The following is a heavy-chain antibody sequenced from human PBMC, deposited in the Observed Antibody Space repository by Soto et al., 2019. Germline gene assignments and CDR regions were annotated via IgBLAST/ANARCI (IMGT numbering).Heavy chain of an antibody. CDR3: GGAIAGGSGHTTLDY. CDR1: DYTFTNYG. Sequence: QVQLVQSGAEVKKPGASVKVSCKASDYTFTNYGFTWVRQSPGQGLEWMGWIYAYNGNTNYAQKCQGRVTMTTDTPTSTVYMELRRPKCDDTAVYFCGGAIAGGSGHTTLDYWGQGTLVTVSS. J-gene: IGHJ4*02. V-gene: IGHV1-18*01. D-gene: IGHD2-8*02. CDR2: IYAYNGNT.